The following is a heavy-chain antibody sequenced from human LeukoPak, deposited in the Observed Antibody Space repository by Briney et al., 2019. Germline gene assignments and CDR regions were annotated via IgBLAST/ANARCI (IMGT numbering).Heavy chain of an antibody. D-gene: IGHD3-3*01. J-gene: IGHJ5*02. CDR3: ARVREGWFDP. CDR1: GGSISSSSYY. Sequence: SETLSLTCTVSGGSISSSSYYWGWIRQPPGKGLEWIGSIYYSGSTYYNPSLKSRVTISVDTSKNQFSLKLSSVTAADTAVYYCARVREGWFDPWGQGTLVTVSS. CDR2: IYYSGST. V-gene: IGHV4-39*07.